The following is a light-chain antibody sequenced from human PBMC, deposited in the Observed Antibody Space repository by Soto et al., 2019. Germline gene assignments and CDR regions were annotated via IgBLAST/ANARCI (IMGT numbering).Light chain of an antibody. CDR1: QSIRNW. CDR3: QQYNSYSPA. CDR2: DAS. V-gene: IGKV1-5*01. Sequence: DIQMTQSPSTLSASVGKKVTKTCRASQSIRNWLAWYQQKPGKAPKLLIYDASSLESGVPSRFSGSGSGTEFTLTISSLQPDDFATYYCQQYNSYSPAFGQGTKVDIK. J-gene: IGKJ1*01.